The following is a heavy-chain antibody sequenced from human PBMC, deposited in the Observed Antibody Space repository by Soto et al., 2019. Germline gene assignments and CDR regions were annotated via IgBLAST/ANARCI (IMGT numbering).Heavy chain of an antibody. D-gene: IGHD6-13*01. J-gene: IGHJ4*02. CDR3: ARRYSSNWSRDFDY. Sequence: HLQLQESGPGLVKPSETLSLSCSVSGGSISTGNYYWGWIRQPPGKGLEWIGSIYYSGSTYYNPSLKSRVTISVDTSKNQFSLRLSSVTAADTAVYYCARRYSSNWSRDFDYWGQGTLVTVSS. CDR1: GGSISTGNYY. CDR2: IYYSGST. V-gene: IGHV4-39*01.